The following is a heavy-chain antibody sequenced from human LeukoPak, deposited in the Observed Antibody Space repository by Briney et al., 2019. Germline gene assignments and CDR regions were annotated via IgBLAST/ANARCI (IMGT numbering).Heavy chain of an antibody. Sequence: GASVKVSCKASGYTFTSYDINWVRQATGQGLEWMGWMNPNSGNTGYAQKFQGRVTMTRNTSISTAYMELSSLRSEDTAVYYCARGRKIIRGHYDSSGYSTDYWGQGTLVTVSS. CDR3: ARGRKIIRGHYDSSGYSTDY. V-gene: IGHV1-8*01. CDR1: GYTFTSYD. J-gene: IGHJ4*02. D-gene: IGHD3-22*01. CDR2: MNPNSGNT.